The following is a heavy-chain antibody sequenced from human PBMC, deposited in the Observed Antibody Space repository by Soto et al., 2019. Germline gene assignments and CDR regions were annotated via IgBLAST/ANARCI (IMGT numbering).Heavy chain of an antibody. CDR2: IYYSGST. J-gene: IGHJ4*02. Sequence: SETKSLPSTVSVGSISSHYWSWIRQPPGKGLEWIGYIYYSGSTNYNPSLKSRVTISVDTSKNQFSLKLSSVTAADTAVYYCARAPRLGPKYYFDIWGQGTLVTVSS. CDR1: VGSISSHY. V-gene: IGHV4-59*11. D-gene: IGHD6-6*01. CDR3: ARAPRLGPKYYFDI.